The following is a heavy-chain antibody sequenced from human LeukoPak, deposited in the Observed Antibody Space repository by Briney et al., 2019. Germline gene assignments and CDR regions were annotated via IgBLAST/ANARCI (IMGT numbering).Heavy chain of an antibody. CDR1: GYSFTSYW. Sequence: GESLKISCKGSGYSFTSYWIAWVRQMPGKGLEWMGIIYPADSNSKYSPSFQGQVTISADKSINTAYLQWSSLKSSDTAMYYCARVWDSSFDYWGQGTLVTVSS. CDR3: ARVWDSSFDY. V-gene: IGHV5-51*01. J-gene: IGHJ4*02. D-gene: IGHD6-19*01. CDR2: IYPADSNS.